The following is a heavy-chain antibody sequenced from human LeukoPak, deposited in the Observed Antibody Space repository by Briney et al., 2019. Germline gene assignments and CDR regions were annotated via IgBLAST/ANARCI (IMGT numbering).Heavy chain of an antibody. CDR2: ISYDGSNK. D-gene: IGHD4-17*01. J-gene: IGHJ6*02. V-gene: IGHV3-30-3*01. Sequence: GGSLRLSCAASGFTFSSYAMHWVRQAPGKGLEWVAVISYDGSNKYYADSVKGRFTISRDNSKNTLYLQMNSLRAEDTAVYYRAREDYGDSRIPYYGMDVWGQGTTVTVSS. CDR3: AREDYGDSRIPYYGMDV. CDR1: GFTFSSYA.